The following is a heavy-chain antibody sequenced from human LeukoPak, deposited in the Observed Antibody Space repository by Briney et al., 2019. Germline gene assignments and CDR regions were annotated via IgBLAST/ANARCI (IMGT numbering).Heavy chain of an antibody. J-gene: IGHJ4*02. CDR2: IYYSGST. Sequence: PSETLSLTCTVSGDSIRGYYWSWIRQPPGKGLEWIGYIYYSGSTYYNPSLKSRVTISVDTSKNQFSLKLSSVTAADTAVYYCARDSLTRDHSVDYWGQGTLVTVSS. D-gene: IGHD2-2*01. V-gene: IGHV4-59*12. CDR1: GDSIRGYY. CDR3: ARDSLTRDHSVDY.